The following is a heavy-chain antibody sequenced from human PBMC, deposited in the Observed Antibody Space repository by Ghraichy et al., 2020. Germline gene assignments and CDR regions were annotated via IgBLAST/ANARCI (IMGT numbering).Heavy chain of an antibody. Sequence: SETLSLTCSVSGGSTTNYYWSWIRQRPGKGLEWIGYIYSSGSTNYNPSLKSRVTISLDTSKNQFSLKLISVTAADTAVYYCARRSGSWMGLVGFDIWVQWSRFSDSS. V-gene: IGHV4-59*08. CDR3: ARRSGSWMGLVGFDI. CDR1: GGSTTNYY. CDR2: IYSSGST. D-gene: IGHD3-10*01. J-gene: IGHJ3*02.